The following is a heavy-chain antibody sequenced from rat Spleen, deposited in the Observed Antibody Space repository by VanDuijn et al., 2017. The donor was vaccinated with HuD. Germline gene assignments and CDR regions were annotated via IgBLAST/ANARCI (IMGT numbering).Heavy chain of an antibody. CDR3: ARLAPTPNVDY. V-gene: IGHV5-7*01. Sequence: EVQLVESDGGLVQPGRSLKLSCAASGFTFTDYYMAWVRQAPTKGLEWVATISYDGTSTNYRDSVKGRFTISRDNAKSTLYLQMDSLRSEDTATYYCARLAPTPNVDYWGQGVMVTVSS. CDR2: ISYDGTST. D-gene: IGHD3-1*01. J-gene: IGHJ2*01. CDR1: GFTFTDYY.